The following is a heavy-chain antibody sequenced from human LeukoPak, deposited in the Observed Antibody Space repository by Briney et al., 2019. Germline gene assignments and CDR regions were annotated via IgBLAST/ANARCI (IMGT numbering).Heavy chain of an antibody. V-gene: IGHV3-23*01. CDR1: GFTFSSYA. D-gene: IGHD3-10*01. CDR3: AKDPAYYYGSGSPHAFDI. CDR2: ISGSGGST. Sequence: PGGSLRLSCAASGFTFSSYAMSWVRQAPGKGLEWVSAISGSGGSTYYADSVKGRFTISRDNSKNTLYLQMNSLGAEDTAVYYCAKDPAYYYGSGSPHAFDIWGQGTMVTVSS. J-gene: IGHJ3*02.